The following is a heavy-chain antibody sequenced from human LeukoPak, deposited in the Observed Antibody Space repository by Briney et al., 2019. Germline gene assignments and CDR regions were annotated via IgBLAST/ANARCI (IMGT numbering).Heavy chain of an antibody. D-gene: IGHD3-10*01. J-gene: IGHJ4*02. CDR3: AKDRVFRGAFFDY. V-gene: IGHV3-23*01. CDR2: ISGSDGRT. CDR1: GFTFSNYA. Sequence: GGSLRLSCAASGFTFSNYAMNWVRQAPGKGLEWVSAISGSDGRTYYADSVKGRFTITRDNSKNTLYLQMNSLRAEDTAVFYCAKDRVFRGAFFDYWGQGTLVTVSP.